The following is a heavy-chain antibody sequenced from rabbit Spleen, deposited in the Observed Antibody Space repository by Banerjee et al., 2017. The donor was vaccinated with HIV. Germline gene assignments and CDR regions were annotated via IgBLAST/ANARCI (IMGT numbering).Heavy chain of an antibody. CDR2: INAITGKA. CDR3: ARDAGTSFSAYGMDL. V-gene: IGHV1S45*01. D-gene: IGHD8-1*01. CDR1: GFDFSNKAV. Sequence: QEQLVEAGGGLVQPEGSLTLTCTASGFDFSNKAVMCWVRQAPGKGLEWIACINAITGKAVYANWAKGRSTFSKSSSTTVTLQMTSLTTADTATYFCARDAGTSFSAYGMDLWGPGTLVTVS. J-gene: IGHJ6*01.